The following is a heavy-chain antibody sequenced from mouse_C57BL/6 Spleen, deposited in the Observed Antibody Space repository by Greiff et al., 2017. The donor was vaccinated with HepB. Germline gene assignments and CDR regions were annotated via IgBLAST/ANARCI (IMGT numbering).Heavy chain of an antibody. CDR3: ATQGDYAMDY. J-gene: IGHJ4*01. CDR2: INPSSGYT. CDR1: GYTFTSYT. V-gene: IGHV1-4*01. Sequence: QVHVKQSGAELARPGASVKMSCKASGYTFTSYTMHWVKQRPGQGLEWIGYINPSSGYTKYNQKFKDKATLTADKSSSTAYMQLSSLTSEDSAVYYCATQGDYAMDYWGQGTSVTVSS.